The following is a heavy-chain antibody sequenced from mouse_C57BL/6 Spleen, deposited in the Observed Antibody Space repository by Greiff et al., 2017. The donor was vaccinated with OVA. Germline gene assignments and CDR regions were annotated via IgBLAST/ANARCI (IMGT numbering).Heavy chain of an antibody. Sequence: QVQLQQSGAELVRPGSSVKLSCKASGYTFTSYWMDWVKQRPGQGLEWIGNIYPSDSETHYNQKFKDKATLTEDKSSSTAYMQLSSLTSEDSAVYYSARTGGYFDYWGQGTTLTVSS. CDR2: IYPSDSET. CDR3: ARTGGYFDY. J-gene: IGHJ2*01. CDR1: GYTFTSYW. V-gene: IGHV1-61*01. D-gene: IGHD4-1*01.